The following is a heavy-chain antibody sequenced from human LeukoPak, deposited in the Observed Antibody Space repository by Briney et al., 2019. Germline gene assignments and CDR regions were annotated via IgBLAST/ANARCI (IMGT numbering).Heavy chain of an antibody. CDR3: ATLAAAGTTDLDY. V-gene: IGHV1-69*04. D-gene: IGHD6-13*01. CDR1: GGTFSSYA. CDR2: IIPILGIA. J-gene: IGHJ4*02. Sequence: SVKVSCKASGGTFSSYAISWVRQAPGQGLEWMGRIIPILGIANYAQKFQGRVTITADKSTSTACMELSSLRSEDTAVYYCATLAAAGTTDLDYWGQGTLVTVSS.